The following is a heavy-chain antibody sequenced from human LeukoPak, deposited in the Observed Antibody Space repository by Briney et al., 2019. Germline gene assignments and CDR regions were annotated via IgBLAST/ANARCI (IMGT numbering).Heavy chain of an antibody. CDR2: TYYRSKGYN. V-gene: IGHV6-1*01. CDR1: GDSVSSNSGA. D-gene: IGHD6-13*01. CDR3: VRDQAGLDY. Sequence: SQTLPLTCAISGDSVSSNSGAWNWIRQSPSRGLEWLGRTYYRSKGYNDYAESVNIRINIKPDTSRTQFSLQLNSVTPEDTAVYYCVRDQAGLDYWGQGTLVTVSS. J-gene: IGHJ4*02.